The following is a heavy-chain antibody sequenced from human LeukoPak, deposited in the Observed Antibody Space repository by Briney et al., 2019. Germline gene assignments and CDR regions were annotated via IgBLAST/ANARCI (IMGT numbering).Heavy chain of an antibody. V-gene: IGHV1-2*02. CDR1: GYTFTGYY. Sequence: ASVKVSCKASGYTFTGYYMHWVRQAPGQGLEWTGWINPNSGGTNYAQKFQGRVTMTRDTSISTAYMELSRLRSDDTAVYYCARGAYDSSGYLFDHWGQGTLVTVSS. CDR3: ARGAYDSSGYLFDH. D-gene: IGHD3-22*01. CDR2: INPNSGGT. J-gene: IGHJ4*02.